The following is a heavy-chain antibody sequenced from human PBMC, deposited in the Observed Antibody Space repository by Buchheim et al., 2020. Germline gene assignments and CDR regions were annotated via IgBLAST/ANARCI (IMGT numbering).Heavy chain of an antibody. J-gene: IGHJ4*02. Sequence: QVQLQESGPGLVKPSETLSLTCTVSGGSISSYYWSWIRQPAGKGLEWIGRIYTSGSTNYNPSLKSRVTMSVETSKKQCSLKLSSVTAADTAVYYCARENQELKRRGLMVTYDYWGQGTL. V-gene: IGHV4-4*07. CDR3: ARENQELKRRGLMVTYDY. CDR1: GGSISSYY. D-gene: IGHD3-16*01. CDR2: IYTSGST.